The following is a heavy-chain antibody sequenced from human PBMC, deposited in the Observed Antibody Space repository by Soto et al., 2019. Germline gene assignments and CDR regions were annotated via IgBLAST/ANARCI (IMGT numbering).Heavy chain of an antibody. Sequence: QITLKESGPTLVKPTQTLTLTCTFSGFSLSTSGVGVGWIRQPPGKALEWLALIYWDDDKRYSPSLKSRLNITKGTSKKQVGLKMTNRDPVDTAQFYCANYYYRGLAYWGQGALVTV. CDR2: IYWDDDK. J-gene: IGHJ4*02. D-gene: IGHD3-22*01. CDR3: ANYYYRGLAY. V-gene: IGHV2-5*02. CDR1: GFSLSTSGVG.